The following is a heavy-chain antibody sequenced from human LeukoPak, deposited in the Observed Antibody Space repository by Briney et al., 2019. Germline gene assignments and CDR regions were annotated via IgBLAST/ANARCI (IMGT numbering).Heavy chain of an antibody. V-gene: IGHV3-23*01. J-gene: IGHJ6*03. CDR1: GFTFASYA. Sequence: PGGSLRLSCAASGFTFASYAMSWVRQGPRKGLEWVSTLSGSGGSTYYADSVKGRFTISRDNSKNTLYLQMNSLRAEDTAVYYCARVKQQLVLYCYYYYMDVWGKGTTVTVSS. CDR2: LSGSGGST. D-gene: IGHD6-13*01. CDR3: ARVKQQLVLYCYYYYMDV.